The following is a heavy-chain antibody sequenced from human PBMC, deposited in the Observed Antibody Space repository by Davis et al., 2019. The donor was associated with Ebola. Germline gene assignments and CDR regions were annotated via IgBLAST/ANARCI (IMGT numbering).Heavy chain of an antibody. CDR1: GYTFTGYY. V-gene: IGHV1-2*02. Sequence: ASVKVSCKAYGYTFTGYYVHWVRQAPGQGLEWMGWINYNSGGTNYAQKFQGRVTMTRDTSISTAYMELSRLRSDDTAVYYCSREDYWGQGTLVTVSS. J-gene: IGHJ4*02. CDR3: SREDY. CDR2: INYNSGGT.